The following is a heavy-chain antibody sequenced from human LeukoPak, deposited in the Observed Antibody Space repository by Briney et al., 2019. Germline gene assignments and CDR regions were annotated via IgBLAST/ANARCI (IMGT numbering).Heavy chain of an antibody. V-gene: IGHV4-31*03. CDR3: ARVGCSGGICYSHPKRYFDY. J-gene: IGHJ4*02. Sequence: SETLSLTCTVSGGSISSGGYYWSWIRQHPGKGLEWIGNIYYSGSTYYNPSLKSRVTISVDTSKNQFSLKLSSVTAADTAVYYCARVGCSGGICYSHPKRYFDYWGQGTLVTVSS. CDR1: GGSISSGGYY. D-gene: IGHD2-15*01. CDR2: IYYSGST.